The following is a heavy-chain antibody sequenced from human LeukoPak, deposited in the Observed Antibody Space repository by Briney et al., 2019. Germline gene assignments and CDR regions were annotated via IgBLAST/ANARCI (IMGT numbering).Heavy chain of an antibody. Sequence: GGSLRLSCAASGFTFSRYSMNWVRQAPRKGPERVSSISSSSSYIYYADSVKGRFTISRDNAKNSLYLQMTSLRAEDTAVYYCARAWSHYYDSSHPGAFDIWGQGTMVTVSS. CDR2: ISSSSSYI. J-gene: IGHJ3*02. V-gene: IGHV3-21*01. CDR3: ARAWSHYYDSSHPGAFDI. CDR1: GFTFSRYS. D-gene: IGHD3-22*01.